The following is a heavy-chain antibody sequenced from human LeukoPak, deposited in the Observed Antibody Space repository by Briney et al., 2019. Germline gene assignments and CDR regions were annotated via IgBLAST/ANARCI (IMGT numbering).Heavy chain of an antibody. Sequence: PGGSLRLSCAASGFTFSSYWMSWVRQAPGKGLEWVANIKQDGSEKYYVDSVKGRFTISRDNAKNSLYLKMNSLRAEDTAVYYCARDSFVVFGVVIQGSYGMDVWGQGTTVTVSS. CDR2: IKQDGSEK. J-gene: IGHJ6*02. D-gene: IGHD3-3*01. CDR1: GFTFSSYW. V-gene: IGHV3-7*01. CDR3: ARDSFVVFGVVIQGSYGMDV.